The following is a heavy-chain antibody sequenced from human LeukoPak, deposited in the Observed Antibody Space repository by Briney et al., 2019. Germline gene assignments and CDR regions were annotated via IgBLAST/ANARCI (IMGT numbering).Heavy chain of an antibody. D-gene: IGHD3-9*01. Sequence: ASVKVSCKASGYTFTDYYIHWVRQAPGQGLEWMGWINPNSGGTKYAQKFQGRVTMTRDTSISTAYMELSSLRSDDTAVYYCARDLGNYDITPDLHDYWGQGPLVTVSS. CDR3: ARDLGNYDITPDLHDY. CDR2: INPNSGGT. CDR1: GYTFTDYY. V-gene: IGHV1-2*02. J-gene: IGHJ4*02.